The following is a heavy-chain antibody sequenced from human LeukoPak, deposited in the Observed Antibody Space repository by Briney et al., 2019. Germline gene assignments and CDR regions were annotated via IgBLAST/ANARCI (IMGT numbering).Heavy chain of an antibody. J-gene: IGHJ4*02. D-gene: IGHD6-19*01. V-gene: IGHV3-11*01. CDR2: ISSSGSTI. CDR3: ARASHLEVAGCDY. Sequence: GGSLRLSCAASVFTFSDYYMSWIRQAPGKGLERGSYISSSGSTIYYADSVKGRFTISRDNAKNSLYLQMNSLRAEDTAVYYCARASHLEVAGCDYWGQGTLVTVSS. CDR1: VFTFSDYY.